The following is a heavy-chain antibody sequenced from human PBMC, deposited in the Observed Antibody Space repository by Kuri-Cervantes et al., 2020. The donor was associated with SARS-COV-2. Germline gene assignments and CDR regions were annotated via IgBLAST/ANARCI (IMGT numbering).Heavy chain of an antibody. J-gene: IGHJ5*02. Sequence: AVKVSCKASGGTFSSYAISWVRQAPGQGLEWMGGIIPILGIANYAQKFQGRVTITADKSTSTAYMELSSLRSEDTAVYYCARASSCSSTSCLTFEPWGQGTLVTVSS. CDR3: ARASSCSSTSCLTFEP. CDR1: GGTFSSYA. V-gene: IGHV1-69*10. CDR2: IIPILGIA. D-gene: IGHD2-2*01.